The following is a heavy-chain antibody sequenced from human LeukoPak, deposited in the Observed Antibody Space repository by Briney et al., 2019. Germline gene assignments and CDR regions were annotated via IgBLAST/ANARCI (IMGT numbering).Heavy chain of an antibody. CDR2: INHSGST. Sequence: PSETLSLTCAVYGGSFSGYYWSWIRQPPGKGLEWIGEINHSGSTNYNPSLKSRVTISVDTSKNQFSLKLSSVTAADTAVYYCARALYDSSGYYYYYMDVWGKGTTVTVSS. CDR1: GGSFSGYY. J-gene: IGHJ6*03. V-gene: IGHV4-34*01. CDR3: ARALYDSSGYYYYYMDV. D-gene: IGHD3-22*01.